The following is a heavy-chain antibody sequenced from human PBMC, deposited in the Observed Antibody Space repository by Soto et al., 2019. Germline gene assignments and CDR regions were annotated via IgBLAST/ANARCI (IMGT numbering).Heavy chain of an antibody. V-gene: IGHV4-39*01. J-gene: IGHJ5*02. CDR3: ARDFFDSSDYTTNWFDP. CDR1: GDSISNSRFY. CDR2: IYHTGNA. Sequence: SETLSLTCSVSGDSISNSRFYSAWIPQPPGKGLEWIGSIYHTGNAYYNPSLKSRVTISVDTSKNQFSLKLTSVTAADAALYYCARDFFDSSDYTTNWFDPWGQGTLVTVSS. D-gene: IGHD3-22*01.